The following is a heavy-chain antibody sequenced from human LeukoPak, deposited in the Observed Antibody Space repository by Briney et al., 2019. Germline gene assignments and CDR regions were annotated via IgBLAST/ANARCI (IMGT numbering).Heavy chain of an antibody. CDR1: GFTFSSYS. J-gene: IGHJ4*02. CDR2: ISSSSSYK. Sequence: GGSLRLSCAASGFTFSSYSMNWVRQAPGKGLEWVSSISSSSSYKYYADSVKGRFTISRDNAKNSLYLQMSSLRDEDTAVYYCARADENFDVWGQGTLVTVSS. CDR3: ARADENFDV. V-gene: IGHV3-21*01.